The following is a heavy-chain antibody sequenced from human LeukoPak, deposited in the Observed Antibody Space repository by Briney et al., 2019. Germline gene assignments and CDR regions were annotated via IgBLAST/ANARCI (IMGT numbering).Heavy chain of an antibody. CDR3: AKILFGSGRYRNYYFDY. D-gene: IGHD3-10*01. V-gene: IGHV4-4*07. CDR1: GGSISSYY. CDR2: IYTNGST. J-gene: IGHJ4*02. Sequence: SETLSLTCTVSGGSISSYYWSWIRQPAGKGPEWIGRIYTNGSTNYNPSLRSRVTMSVDTSKNQFSLKLSSVTAADTAVYYCAKILFGSGRYRNYYFDYWGQGTLVTVSS.